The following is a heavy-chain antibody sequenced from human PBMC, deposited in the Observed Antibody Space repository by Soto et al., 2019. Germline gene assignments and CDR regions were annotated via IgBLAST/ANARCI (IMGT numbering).Heavy chain of an antibody. Sequence: ASVKVSCKASGYTFISYYMHWVRQAPGQGFEWMGRISPNSGGTNYAQKFQGRVSMTWDTSLKTAYMGLSSLMSEDTAVYYCARPPGYISDWYYFDLWGQGTQVTVSS. CDR1: GYTFISYY. J-gene: IGHJ4*02. V-gene: IGHV1-2*02. D-gene: IGHD3-9*01. CDR3: ARPPGYISDWYYFDL. CDR2: ISPNSGGT.